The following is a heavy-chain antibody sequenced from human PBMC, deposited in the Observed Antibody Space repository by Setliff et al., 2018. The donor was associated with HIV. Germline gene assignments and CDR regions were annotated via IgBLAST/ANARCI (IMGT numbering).Heavy chain of an antibody. Sequence: PSETLSLTCTVSGGSISSSGPGYYWGWVRQPPGGGLEWIGSVYYSGRTYYNPSLRSRVTISVDTSKNQLSLRLTTMTAADTAVYYCAREPAAGAYYFDYWGQGTLVTVSS. J-gene: IGHJ4*02. V-gene: IGHV4-39*02. CDR2: VYYSGRT. CDR1: GGSISSSGPGYY. CDR3: AREPAAGAYYFDY. D-gene: IGHD6-13*01.